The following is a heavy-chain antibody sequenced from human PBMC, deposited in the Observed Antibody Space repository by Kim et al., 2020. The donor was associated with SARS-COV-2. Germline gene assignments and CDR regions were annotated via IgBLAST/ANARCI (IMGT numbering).Heavy chain of an antibody. D-gene: IGHD3-9*01. CDR2: IIPILGIA. CDR1: GGTFSSYA. CDR3: ARDGYDILTGYLD. V-gene: IGHV1-69*04. J-gene: IGHJ4*02. Sequence: SVKVSCKASGGTFSSYAISWVRQAPGQGLEWMGRIIPILGIANYAQKFQGRVTITADKSTSTAYMELSSLRSEDTAVYYCARDGYDILTGYLDWGQGTLVTVSS.